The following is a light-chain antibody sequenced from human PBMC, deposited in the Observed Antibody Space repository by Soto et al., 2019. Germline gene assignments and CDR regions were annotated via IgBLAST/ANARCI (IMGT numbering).Light chain of an antibody. CDR2: GNS. Sequence: SVPTQPPSVSGAPGQRVTISCTGSSSNIGAGYDVHWYQQLPGTAPKLLIYGNSNRPSGVPDRFSGSKSGTSASLAITGLQAEDEADYYCQSYDSSLSGSYVFGTGTKLTVL. CDR1: SSNIGAGYD. V-gene: IGLV1-40*01. CDR3: QSYDSSLSGSYV. J-gene: IGLJ1*01.